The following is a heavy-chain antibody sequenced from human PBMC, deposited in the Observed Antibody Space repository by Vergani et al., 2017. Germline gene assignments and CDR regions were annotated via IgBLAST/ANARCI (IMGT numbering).Heavy chain of an antibody. V-gene: IGHV3-30*18. Sequence: QVQLVESGGGVVQPGRSLRLSCAASRFTFSSYGMHWVRQAPGKGLEWVGVISYDGSNKYYADSVKGRFTISRDNSKNTLFLQMNSLRAEDTAVYYCAKDRGWYALGLDYWGQGTLVTVSS. D-gene: IGHD6-19*01. J-gene: IGHJ4*02. CDR1: RFTFSSYG. CDR3: AKDRGWYALGLDY. CDR2: ISYDGSNK.